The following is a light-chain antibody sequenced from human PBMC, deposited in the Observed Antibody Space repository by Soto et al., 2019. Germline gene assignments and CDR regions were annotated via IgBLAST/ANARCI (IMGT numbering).Light chain of an antibody. CDR1: SSDVGGYNY. J-gene: IGLJ1*01. Sequence: QSVLTQPPSASGSSGQSVTISCTGTSSDVGGYNYVSWYQQHPGKAPKLMIYEVSKRPSGVPDRFSGSKSGNTASLTVSGLQAEDEADYYCSSYASSNNYVFGTGTKVTVL. CDR2: EVS. V-gene: IGLV2-8*01. CDR3: SSYASSNNYV.